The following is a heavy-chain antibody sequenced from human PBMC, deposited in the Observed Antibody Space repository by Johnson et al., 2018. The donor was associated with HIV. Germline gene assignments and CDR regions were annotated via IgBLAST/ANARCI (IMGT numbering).Heavy chain of an antibody. J-gene: IGHJ3*02. V-gene: IGHV3-9*01. CDR3: AKDLSATSGDAFDI. CDR1: GFTFDDYA. Sequence: VQLVESGGGFVQPGGSLRLSCAASGFTFDDYAMHWVRQAPGKGLELVSGRSWNSGSMGYAGYVKGRFTISRDNSKNTLYLQMNSLSAEDKAVYYCAKDLSATSGDAFDIWGQWTMVTVSS. CDR2: RSWNSGSM. D-gene: IGHD1-1*01.